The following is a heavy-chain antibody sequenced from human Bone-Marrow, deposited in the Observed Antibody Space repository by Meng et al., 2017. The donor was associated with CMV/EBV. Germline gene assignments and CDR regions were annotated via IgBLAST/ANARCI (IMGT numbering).Heavy chain of an antibody. CDR2: ISGSGGST. V-gene: IGHV3-23*01. CDR1: GFTFSSYA. Sequence: GGSLRLSCAASGFTFSSYAMSSVRQAPGKGLEWVSAISGSGGSTYYADSVKGRFTISRDNSKNTLYLQMNSLRAEDTAVYYCAKAPILDRNFDYWGQGTLVTVSS. CDR3: AKAPILDRNFDY. D-gene: IGHD3-22*01. J-gene: IGHJ4*02.